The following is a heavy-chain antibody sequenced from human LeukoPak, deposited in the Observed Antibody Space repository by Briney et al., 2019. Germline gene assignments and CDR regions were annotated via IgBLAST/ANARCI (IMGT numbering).Heavy chain of an antibody. J-gene: IGHJ4*02. D-gene: IGHD6-19*01. CDR3: ARSTFIAVAGTGYYFDY. CDR1: GGSISSGGYY. CDR2: IYYSGST. Sequence: PSETLSLTCPVSGGSISSGGYYWSWIRQHPGKGLEWIGYIYYSGSTYYNPSLKSRVTISVDTSKNQFSLKLSSVTAADTAVYYCARSTFIAVAGTGYYFDYWGQGTLVTVSS. V-gene: IGHV4-31*03.